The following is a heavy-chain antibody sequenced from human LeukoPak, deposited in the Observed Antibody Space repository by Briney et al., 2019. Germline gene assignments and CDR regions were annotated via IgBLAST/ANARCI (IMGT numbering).Heavy chain of an antibody. CDR3: AREELAPQSRYFDY. CDR2: ISYDGSNK. J-gene: IGHJ4*02. V-gene: IGHV3-30-3*01. CDR1: GFTFSSYA. D-gene: IGHD5-24*01. Sequence: PGGSLRPSCAASGFTFSSYAMHWVRQAPGKGLEWVAVISYDGSNKYYADSVKGRFTISRDNSKNTLYLQMNSLRAEDTAVYYCAREELAPQSRYFDYWGQGTLVTVSS.